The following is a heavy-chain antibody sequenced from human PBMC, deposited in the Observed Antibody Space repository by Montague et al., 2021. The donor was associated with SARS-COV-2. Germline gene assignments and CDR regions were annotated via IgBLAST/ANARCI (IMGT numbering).Heavy chain of an antibody. V-gene: IGHV4-39*01. D-gene: IGHD3-16*01. CDR1: GGSITTTSYY. Sequence: SETLSLTCTVSGGSITTTSYYWGWIRQPPGKGLEWIGSIYYSGYTHYNPSLKTRLTLSVDMSTNQFSLKLSSVTAADTAVYHCARLGPGPQGEESWGQGTVVIVSS. CDR3: ARLGPGPQGEES. CDR2: IYYSGYT. J-gene: IGHJ5*02.